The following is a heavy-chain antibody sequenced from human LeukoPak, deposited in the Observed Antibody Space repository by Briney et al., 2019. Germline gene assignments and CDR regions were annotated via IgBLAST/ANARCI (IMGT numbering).Heavy chain of an antibody. D-gene: IGHD4-11*01. Sequence: SVKVSCKASRGTFSSYAISWVRQAPGQGLEWMGRIIPILGIANYAQKFQGRVTITADKSTSTAYMELSSLRSEDTAVYYCARAYSNYAHYYFDYWGQGTLVTVSS. J-gene: IGHJ4*02. CDR3: ARAYSNYAHYYFDY. CDR2: IIPILGIA. CDR1: RGTFSSYA. V-gene: IGHV1-69*04.